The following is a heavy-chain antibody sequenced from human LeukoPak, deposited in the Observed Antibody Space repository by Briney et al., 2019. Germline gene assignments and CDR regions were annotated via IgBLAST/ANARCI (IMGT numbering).Heavy chain of an antibody. J-gene: IGHJ4*02. V-gene: IGHV4-39*01. Sequence: SETLSLTCTVSGASISSSSYYWGWIRQPPGKGLEWIGSIYYSGSTYYNPSLKSRVTISVDTSKNQFSLKLSSVTAADTAVYYCARLTGGATVFDYWGQGTLVTVSS. D-gene: IGHD3-16*01. CDR1: GASISSSSYY. CDR2: IYYSGST. CDR3: ARLTGGATVFDY.